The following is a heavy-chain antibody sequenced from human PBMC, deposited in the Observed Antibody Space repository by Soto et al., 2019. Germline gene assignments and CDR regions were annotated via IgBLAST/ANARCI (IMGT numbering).Heavy chain of an antibody. CDR1: GFTFSGYW. CDR3: AKTANGWFSAFDI. Sequence: GGSLRLSCAASGFTFSGYWMHWVRQAPGKGLVWVSRISSDGSSTNYAESLKDRFTISRDNAKNTLYLQMNSLRAEDTVVYYCAKTANGWFSAFDIWGQGTMVTVSS. CDR2: ISSDGSST. D-gene: IGHD6-19*01. V-gene: IGHV3-74*01. J-gene: IGHJ3*02.